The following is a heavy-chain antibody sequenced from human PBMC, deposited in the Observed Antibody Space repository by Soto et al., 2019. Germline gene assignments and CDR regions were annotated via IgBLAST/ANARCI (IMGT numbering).Heavy chain of an antibody. CDR1: GVNFDDFA. J-gene: IGHJ4*02. CDR2: ITWNSRVL. CDR3: AKVRYDFWSPYYFDS. Sequence: EVQLVESGGRLVQPGRSLRLSCVGTGVNFDDFAMHWVRQAPGKGLEWVSGITWNSRVLAYADSVKGRFTISRDNARNSLYLQMDSLRDEDTALYYCAKVRYDFWSPYYFDSWGQGTLVTVSS. V-gene: IGHV3-9*01. D-gene: IGHD3-3*01.